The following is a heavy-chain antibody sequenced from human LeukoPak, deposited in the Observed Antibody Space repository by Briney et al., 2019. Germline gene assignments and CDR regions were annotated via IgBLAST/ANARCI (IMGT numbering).Heavy chain of an antibody. V-gene: IGHV4-34*01. J-gene: IGHJ4*02. D-gene: IGHD5-12*01. CDR1: GGSFSGYY. CDR3: ARRARRRIVATIGDYVDYQDIFDY. Sequence: SETLSLTCAVYGGSFSGYYWSWIRQPPGKGLEWIGEINHSGSTNYNPSLKSRVTISVDTSKKQFSLKLSSVTAADTAAYYCARRARRRIVATIGDYVDYQDIFDYWGQGTLVTVSS. CDR2: INHSGST.